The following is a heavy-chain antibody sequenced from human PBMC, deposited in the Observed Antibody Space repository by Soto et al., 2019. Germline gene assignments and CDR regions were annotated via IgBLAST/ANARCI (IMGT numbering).Heavy chain of an antibody. CDR2: IDPSDSYT. CDR3: ARQLLCRDGYNCNY. Sequence: GESLKNSCKGFWYSFSSYWDSWGRQMAGKGLEWMGRIDPSDSYTNYSPSFQGHVTISADKSISTAYLQWSSLKASDTAMYYCARQLLCRDGYNCNYWGQGTLVTVS. CDR1: WYSFSSYW. J-gene: IGHJ4*02. D-gene: IGHD5-12*01. V-gene: IGHV5-10-1*01.